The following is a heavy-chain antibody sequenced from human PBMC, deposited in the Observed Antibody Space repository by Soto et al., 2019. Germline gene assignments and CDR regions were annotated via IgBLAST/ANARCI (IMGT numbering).Heavy chain of an antibody. CDR3: ARALGALYGMDV. Sequence: GGSLRLSCAASGFTFSSYAMHWVRQAPGKGLEWVAVISYDGSNKYYADSVKGRFTISRDNSKNTLYLQMNSLRAEDTAVYYCARALGALYGMDVWGQGTTVTVYS. V-gene: IGHV3-30-3*01. CDR1: GFTFSSYA. CDR2: ISYDGSNK. J-gene: IGHJ6*02.